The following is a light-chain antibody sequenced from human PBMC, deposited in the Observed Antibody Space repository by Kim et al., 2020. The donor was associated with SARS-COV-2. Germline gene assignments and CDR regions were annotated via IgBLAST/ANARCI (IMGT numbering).Light chain of an antibody. CDR2: QDS. J-gene: IGLJ2*01. V-gene: IGLV3-1*01. CDR3: QAWDSSTAV. Sequence: SYELTQPPSVSVSAGQTASITCSGDKLGDKYACWYQQKPGQSAVLVIYQDSKRPSGIPERFSGSNSGNTATLTISGTQAMDEADYYCQAWDSSTAVFGGGTQLTVL. CDR1: KLGDKY.